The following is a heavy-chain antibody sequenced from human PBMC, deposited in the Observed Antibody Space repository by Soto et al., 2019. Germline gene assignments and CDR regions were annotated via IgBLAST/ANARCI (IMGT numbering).Heavy chain of an antibody. CDR2: ISYDGSNK. D-gene: IGHD3-10*01. CDR3: AKDLPHGRMGRAYGMDV. CDR1: GFTFSSYG. Sequence: GGSLRLSCAASGFTFSSYGMHWVRQAPGKGLEWVAVISYDGSNKYYADSVKGRFTISRDNSKNTLYLQMNSLRAEDTAVYYCAKDLPHGRMGRAYGMDVWGQGTTVTVSS. J-gene: IGHJ6*02. V-gene: IGHV3-30*18.